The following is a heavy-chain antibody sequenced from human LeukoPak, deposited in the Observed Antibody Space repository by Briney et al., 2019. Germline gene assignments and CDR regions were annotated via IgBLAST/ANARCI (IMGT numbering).Heavy chain of an antibody. Sequence: GGSLRLSCAASGFMFSSCWMSWVRQSPGKGLEWVGNIKPDGSEKYYVDSVKGRFTISRDNAKNALYLEMSSLRVGDTAVYYCARERTYSGSGSTYPYYDYWGQGTLVTVSS. D-gene: IGHD3-10*01. CDR3: ARERTYSGSGSTYPYYDY. J-gene: IGHJ4*02. CDR2: IKPDGSEK. V-gene: IGHV3-7*01. CDR1: GFMFSSCW.